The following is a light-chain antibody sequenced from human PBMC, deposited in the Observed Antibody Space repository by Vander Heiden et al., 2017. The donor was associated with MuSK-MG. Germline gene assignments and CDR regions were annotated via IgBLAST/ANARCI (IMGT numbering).Light chain of an antibody. CDR1: SSDVGSYNL. J-gene: IGLJ2*01. CDR2: EVS. V-gene: IGLV2-23*02. Sequence: QSALTQPAPVSGSPGQSITISCTGTSSDVGSYNLVSWYQQHPGKAPKLMIYEVSKRPSGVSNRFSGSKSGNTASLTISGLQAEDEADYFCCSYAGSNTLLFGGGTKLTVL. CDR3: CSYAGSNTLL.